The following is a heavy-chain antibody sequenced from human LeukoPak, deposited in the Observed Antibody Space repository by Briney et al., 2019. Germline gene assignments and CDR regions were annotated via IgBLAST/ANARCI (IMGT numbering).Heavy chain of an antibody. CDR1: GFTFSSYA. Sequence: GRSLRLSCAASGFTFSSYAMSWVRQAPGKGLEWMGIIYPGDSDTRYSPSFQGQVTISADKSISTAYLQWSSLKASDTAMYYCARVHGITIFGVVIRPFDYWGQGTLVTVSS. CDR3: ARVHGITIFGVVIRPFDY. D-gene: IGHD3-3*01. CDR2: IYPGDSDT. V-gene: IGHV5-51*01. J-gene: IGHJ4*02.